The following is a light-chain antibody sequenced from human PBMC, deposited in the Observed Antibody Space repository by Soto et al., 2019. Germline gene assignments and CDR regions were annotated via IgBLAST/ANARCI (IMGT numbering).Light chain of an antibody. CDR1: QGSRTW. V-gene: IGKV1D-16*02. Sequence: DIQMTQSPSSLYASVGDSATITCRARQGSRTWLGWYQQKSEKAPKSLIYATSTLQSGVPSRFSGSGDGTDFTLTISSRQPEDVATYYCQQDNDCPPAFGPGTKVDI. CDR2: ATS. J-gene: IGKJ3*01. CDR3: QQDNDCPPA.